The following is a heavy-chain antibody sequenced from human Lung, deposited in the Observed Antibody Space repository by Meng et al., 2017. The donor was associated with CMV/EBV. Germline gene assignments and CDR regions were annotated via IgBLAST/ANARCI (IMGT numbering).Heavy chain of an antibody. CDR1: GFSVTYGW. CDR2: IKGKTSGGTI. Sequence: GGSLRLSCVVSGFSVTYGWMSWVRQAPGKGLEWVGRIKGKTSGGTIDYAAPVKDRFTILRDDLENTVYLYMNNLRTEDTAVYYCSPWWAFGPWGQGNLVTASS. J-gene: IGHJ5*02. D-gene: IGHD2-15*01. V-gene: IGHV3-15*01. CDR3: SPWWAFGP.